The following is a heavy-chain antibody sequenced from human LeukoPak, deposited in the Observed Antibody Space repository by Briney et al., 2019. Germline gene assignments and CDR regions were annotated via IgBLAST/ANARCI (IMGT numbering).Heavy chain of an antibody. J-gene: IGHJ4*02. V-gene: IGHV4-30-4*01. CDR1: GGSISSGGYY. D-gene: IGHD6-19*01. CDR3: ARRGSGWFDY. CDR2: ISYSGSP. Sequence: SETLSLTCTVSGGSISSGGYYWTWIRQPPGKGLEWIGHISYSGSPYHNPSLKSRLTISMDTSKNQFSLNLSSVTVADTAAYYCARRGSGWFDYWGQGTLVTVSS.